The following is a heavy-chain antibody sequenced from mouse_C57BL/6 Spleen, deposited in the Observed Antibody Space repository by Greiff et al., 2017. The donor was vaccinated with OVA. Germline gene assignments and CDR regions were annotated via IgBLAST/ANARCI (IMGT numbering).Heavy chain of an antibody. CDR1: GYAFSSSW. Sequence: LQESGPELVKPGASVKISCKASGYAFSSSWMNWVKQRPGKGLEWIGRIYPGDGDTNYNGKFKGKATLTADKSSSTAYMQLSSLTSEDSAVYFCARELRFLMDYWGQGTSVTVSS. V-gene: IGHV1-82*01. J-gene: IGHJ4*01. CDR2: IYPGDGDT. CDR3: ARELRFLMDY. D-gene: IGHD1-1*01.